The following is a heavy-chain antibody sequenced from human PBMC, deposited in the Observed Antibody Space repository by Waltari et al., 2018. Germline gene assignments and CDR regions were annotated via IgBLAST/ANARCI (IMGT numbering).Heavy chain of an antibody. D-gene: IGHD5-18*01. CDR3: ARDMGSGYRYGYYYYGMDV. Sequence: QVQLVQSGAEVKTPGASVKVSCQASGSFFSSYYMHWVRQAPGQGPEWMGFINPSGGSTTYAQNLQGRITVTSDTSTNTVYMELSSLRSEDTAVYFCARDMGSGYRYGYYYYGMDVWGQGTTVTVSS. J-gene: IGHJ6*02. V-gene: IGHV1-46*01. CDR1: GSFFSSYY. CDR2: INPSGGST.